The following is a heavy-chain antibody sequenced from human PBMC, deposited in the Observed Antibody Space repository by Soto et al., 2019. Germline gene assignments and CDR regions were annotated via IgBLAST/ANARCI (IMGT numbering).Heavy chain of an antibody. Sequence: QVQVIQARAEVKKTGASVKVSCKTSGYTFTEYDINWVRQAPGQGPEYMGWVSPENKNAGYAPQFRGRVSMTTDTTISTAYLEVTNLTYEDTAVYYCEVTTGYWGQGTMVTVSS. V-gene: IGHV1-8*01. CDR3: EVTTGY. D-gene: IGHD1-1*01. CDR2: VSPENKNA. J-gene: IGHJ4*02. CDR1: GYTFTEYD.